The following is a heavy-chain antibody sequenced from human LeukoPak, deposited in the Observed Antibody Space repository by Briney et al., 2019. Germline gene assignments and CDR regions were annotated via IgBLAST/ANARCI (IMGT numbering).Heavy chain of an antibody. CDR2: INWNGGST. V-gene: IGHV3-20*01. J-gene: IGHJ3*02. CDR1: GFTFDDYG. D-gene: IGHD3-22*01. CDR3: ARGCPECTMIVVPNAFDI. Sequence: GGSLRLSCAASGFTFDDYGMSWVRQAPGKGLEWVSSINWNGGSTSYAASVKGRFTISRDNAKNSLYLQMNSLRAEDTALYHCARGCPECTMIVVPNAFDIWGQGTMVTVS.